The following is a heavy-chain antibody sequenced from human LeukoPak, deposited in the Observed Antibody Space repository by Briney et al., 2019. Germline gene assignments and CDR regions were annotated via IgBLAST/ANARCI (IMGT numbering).Heavy chain of an antibody. CDR1: GFTFSRYW. CDR2: IKQDGSEK. CDR3: ARPRWLLFDFDY. V-gene: IGHV3-7*03. D-gene: IGHD3-3*01. J-gene: IGHJ4*02. Sequence: GGSLRLSCAASGFTFSRYWMSWVRQAPGKGLEWVANIKQDGSEKYCVDSVKGRFTISRDNAKNSLYLQMNTLRAEDTAVHYCARPRWLLFDFDYWGQGTLVTVSS.